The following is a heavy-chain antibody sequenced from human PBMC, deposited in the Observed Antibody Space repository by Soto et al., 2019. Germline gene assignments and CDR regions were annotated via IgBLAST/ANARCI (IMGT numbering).Heavy chain of an antibody. J-gene: IGHJ4*02. CDR3: ARDRGPSSGWYAFDY. CDR1: GGSISSGHYY. Sequence: QVQLQESGPGLVKPSQTLSLTCTVSGGSISSGHYYWRWIRQHPGKGLEWIGYIYYSGSTYYNPSLKSRVTISVDTSKHQFSLKLSSVTAADTAVYYCARDRGPSSGWYAFDYWGQGTLVTVSS. CDR2: IYYSGST. D-gene: IGHD6-19*01. V-gene: IGHV4-31*03.